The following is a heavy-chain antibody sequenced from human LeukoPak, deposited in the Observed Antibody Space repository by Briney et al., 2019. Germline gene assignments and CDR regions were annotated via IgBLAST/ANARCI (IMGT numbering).Heavy chain of an antibody. V-gene: IGHV4-59*01. CDR3: ARGSIAAAEGSHWFDP. CDR1: GGSISNYY. D-gene: IGHD6-13*01. J-gene: IGHJ5*02. Sequence: PETLSLTCTVPGGSISNYYWSWIRQPPGKGLEWIGYIYYSGSANYNPSLKSRVTLSVDTSKNQFSLKLSSVTAADTAVYYCARGSIAAAEGSHWFDPWGQGTLVTVSS. CDR2: IYYSGSA.